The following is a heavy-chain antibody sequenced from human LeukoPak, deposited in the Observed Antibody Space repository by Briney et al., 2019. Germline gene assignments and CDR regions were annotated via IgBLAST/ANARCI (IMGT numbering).Heavy chain of an antibody. CDR3: ARGGIDTVTTAFDP. Sequence: SETLSLTCTVSGYSISSGYYWGWIRQPPGKGLEWIGSIYHSGSTYYNPSLKSRVTISVDTSKNQFSLKLSSVTAADTAVYYCARGGIDTVTTAFDPWGQGTLVTVSS. D-gene: IGHD4-17*01. J-gene: IGHJ5*02. CDR1: GYSISSGYY. CDR2: IYHSGST. V-gene: IGHV4-38-2*02.